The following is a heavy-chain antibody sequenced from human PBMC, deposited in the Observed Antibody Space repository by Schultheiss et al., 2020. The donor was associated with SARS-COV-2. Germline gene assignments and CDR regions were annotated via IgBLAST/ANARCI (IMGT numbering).Heavy chain of an antibody. V-gene: IGHV4-30-4*01. J-gene: IGHJ4*02. CDR1: GGSISSGDYY. CDR3: ARGGRFGGEYDY. Sequence: SETLSLTCTVSGGSISSGDYYWSWIRQPPGKGLEWIGYIYYSGSTYYNPSLKSRVTISVDTSKNQFSLKLSSVTAADTAVYYCARGGRFGGEYDYWGQGTLVTVSS. D-gene: IGHD3-10*01. CDR2: IYYSGST.